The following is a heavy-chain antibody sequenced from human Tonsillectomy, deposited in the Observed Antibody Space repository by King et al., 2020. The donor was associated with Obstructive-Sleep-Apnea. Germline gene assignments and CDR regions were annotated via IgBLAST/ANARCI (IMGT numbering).Heavy chain of an antibody. V-gene: IGHV4-39*07. Sequence: QLQESGPGLVKPSETLSLTCTVSGASISNSNYYWGWIRQPPGKGLEWIGNIYYTGSTYYNPSLKSRVTISVDTSENQFSLKLSSVTAADTAVYYCASESLYYYDSSGYYYRTPDYWGQGTLVTVSS. CDR3: ASESLYYYDSSGYYYRTPDY. CDR1: GASISNSNYY. J-gene: IGHJ4*02. D-gene: IGHD3-22*01. CDR2: IYYTGST.